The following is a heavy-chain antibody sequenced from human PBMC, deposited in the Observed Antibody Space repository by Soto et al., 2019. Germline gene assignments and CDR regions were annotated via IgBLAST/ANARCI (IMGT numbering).Heavy chain of an antibody. CDR1: GGSISSGGYY. CDR2: IYYSGST. D-gene: IGHD5-18*01. CDR3: ARDDWIQLWPYGMDV. Sequence: QVQLQESGPGLVKPSQTLSLTCTVSGGSISSGGYYWIWIRQHPGKGLEWIGYIYYSGSTYYNPSLKSRVTISVDTSKNQFSLKLSSVTAADTAVYYCARDDWIQLWPYGMDVWGQGTTVTVSS. J-gene: IGHJ6*02. V-gene: IGHV4-31*03.